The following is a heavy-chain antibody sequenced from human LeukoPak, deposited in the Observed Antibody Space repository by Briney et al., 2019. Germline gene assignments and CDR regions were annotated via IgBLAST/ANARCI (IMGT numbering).Heavy chain of an antibody. Sequence: PETLSLTCSVSGASITTYYWSWIRQPPGKGLEWIAYIHYSGSTSYNPSLKSRLTISLDTSKNQFSLKLSSVTAADTAVYHCARLDGNWNYFDYWGQGTLVTVSS. J-gene: IGHJ4*01. D-gene: IGHD1-20*01. V-gene: IGHV4-59*08. CDR3: ARLDGNWNYFDY. CDR1: GASITTYY. CDR2: IHYSGST.